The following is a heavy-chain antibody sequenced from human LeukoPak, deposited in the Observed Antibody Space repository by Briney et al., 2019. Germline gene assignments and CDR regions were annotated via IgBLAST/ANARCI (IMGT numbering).Heavy chain of an antibody. J-gene: IGHJ4*02. CDR1: GYTSTGYY. Sequence: ASVKVSCKASGYTSTGYYMHWVRQAPGQGLEWMGWINPNSGGTNYAQKFQGRVTMTRDTSISTAYMELSRLRSDDTAVYYCARANTYYYDSSGYYGLVYWGQGTLVTVSS. V-gene: IGHV1-2*02. CDR3: ARANTYYYDSSGYYGLVY. D-gene: IGHD3-22*01. CDR2: INPNSGGT.